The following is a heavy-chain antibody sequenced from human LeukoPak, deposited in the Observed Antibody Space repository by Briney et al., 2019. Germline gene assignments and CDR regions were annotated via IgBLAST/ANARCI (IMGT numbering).Heavy chain of an antibody. J-gene: IGHJ3*02. D-gene: IGHD7-27*01. V-gene: IGHV3-7*03. CDR1: GFSSSSYW. Sequence: PGGSLRLSCAASGFSSSSYWMMWVRQAPGKGLEWVANIKPDGSDKYYVDSVKGRFTISRDNAQNSLFLQMSSLRADDTATYYCATDPPWGSGVFDMWGRGTMVTVSS. CDR2: IKPDGSDK. CDR3: ATDPPWGSGVFDM.